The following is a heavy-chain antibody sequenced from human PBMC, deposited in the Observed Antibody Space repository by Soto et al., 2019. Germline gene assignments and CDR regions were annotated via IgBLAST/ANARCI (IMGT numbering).Heavy chain of an antibody. CDR2: INHSGST. J-gene: IGHJ5*02. CDR1: GGSFSGYY. D-gene: IGHD2-2*01. CDR3: ARAPLVVVPAAKWGHNWFDP. V-gene: IGHV4-34*01. Sequence: SETLSLTCAVYGGSFSGYYWRWIRQLPWKGLEWIGEINHSGSTNYNPSLKSRVTISVDTSKNQFSLKLSSVTAADTAVYYCARAPLVVVPAAKWGHNWFDPWGQGTLVS.